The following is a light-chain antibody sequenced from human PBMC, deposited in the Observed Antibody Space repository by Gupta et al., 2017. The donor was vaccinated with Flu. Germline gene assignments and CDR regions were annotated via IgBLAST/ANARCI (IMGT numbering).Light chain of an antibody. CDR2: EVS. J-gene: IGLJ1*01. CDR1: SSDVGNYNR. Sequence: QSALTQPPSVSGSLGQSVTLSCTGTSSDVGNYNRVSWYQQSPGTAPKLMIYEVSNRPSGVPDRFSGSKSGNTASLTISGLQAEDEADFYCSSYTSSYTYVFGTGTKVTVL. V-gene: IGLV2-18*02. CDR3: SSYTSSYTYV.